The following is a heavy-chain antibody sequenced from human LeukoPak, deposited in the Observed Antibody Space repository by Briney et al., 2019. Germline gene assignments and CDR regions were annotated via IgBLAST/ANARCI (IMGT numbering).Heavy chain of an antibody. Sequence: SVEVSCKASGGTFSSYAISWVRQAPGQGLEWMGGIIPIFGTANYAQKFQGRVTFTGDTSIRTAYMEVSSLTSEDTAIYYCARAPIPFYYDSSAYYSDYWGQGTLVTVSS. V-gene: IGHV1-69*06. D-gene: IGHD6-25*01. J-gene: IGHJ4*02. CDR3: ARAPIPFYYDSSAYYSDY. CDR1: GGTFSSYA. CDR2: IIPIFGTA.